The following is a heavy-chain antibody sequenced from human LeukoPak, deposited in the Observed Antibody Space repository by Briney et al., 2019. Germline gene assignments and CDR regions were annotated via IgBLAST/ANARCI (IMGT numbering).Heavy chain of an antibody. J-gene: IGHJ4*02. D-gene: IGHD5-12*01. V-gene: IGHV1-69*04. Sequence: ASAKVSCKTSGGTFSSYAISWVRQAPGQGLEWMGRITPILGTVNYAQKFQGRVTFDADKSTRTAYMELSSLTSEDTAVYFCAQLPATMHAVGYYFDYWGQGTLVTVSS. CDR1: GGTFSSYA. CDR3: AQLPATMHAVGYYFDY. CDR2: ITPILGTV.